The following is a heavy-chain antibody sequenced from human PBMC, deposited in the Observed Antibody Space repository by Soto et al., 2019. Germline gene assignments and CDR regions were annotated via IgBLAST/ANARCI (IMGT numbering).Heavy chain of an antibody. CDR2: INAGNGNT. J-gene: IGHJ4*02. CDR3: ARSSCFDY. V-gene: IGHV1-3*01. D-gene: IGHD6-19*01. Sequence: WVLQSPAQRLQLMGSINAGNGNTKYSQKFQGRVTMTRDTSASTAYMELSSLRSEDTAVYYCARSSCFDYWGQGTLVTVSS.